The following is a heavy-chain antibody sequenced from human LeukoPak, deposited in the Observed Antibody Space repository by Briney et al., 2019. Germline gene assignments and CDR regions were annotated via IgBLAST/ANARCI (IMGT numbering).Heavy chain of an antibody. Sequence: PSETLSLTCAVYGGSLSGYYWSWIRQPPGKGLEWIGEINHSGSTNYNPSLKSRVTISVDTSKNQFSLKQSSVTAADTAVYYCARQSIAAAIPFDYWGQGTLVTVSS. V-gene: IGHV4-34*01. CDR1: GGSLSGYY. D-gene: IGHD6-13*01. J-gene: IGHJ4*02. CDR2: INHSGST. CDR3: ARQSIAAAIPFDY.